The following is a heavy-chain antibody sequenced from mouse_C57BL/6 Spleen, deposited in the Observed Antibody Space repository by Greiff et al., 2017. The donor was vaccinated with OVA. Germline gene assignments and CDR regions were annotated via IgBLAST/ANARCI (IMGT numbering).Heavy chain of an antibody. D-gene: IGHD2-12*01. CDR1: GYAFSSYW. V-gene: IGHV1-80*01. Sequence: VQLVESGAELVKPGASVKISCKASGYAFSSYWMNWVKQRPGKGLEWIGQIYPGDGDTNYNGKFKGKATLTADKSSSTAYMQLSSLTSEDSAVYFCARGDYSYYYAMDYWGQGTSVTVSS. CDR2: IYPGDGDT. J-gene: IGHJ4*01. CDR3: ARGDYSYYYAMDY.